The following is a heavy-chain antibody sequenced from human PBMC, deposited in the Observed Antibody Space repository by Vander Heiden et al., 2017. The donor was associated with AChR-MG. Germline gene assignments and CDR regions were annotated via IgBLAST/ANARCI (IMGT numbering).Heavy chain of an antibody. D-gene: IGHD6-13*01. CDR1: GYPLTELS. CDR3: ASLTGYTYYFDY. Sequence: QVQLVHSGAEVHQPGPAVKVPCQLSGYPLTELSMHWVRQAPGKGLEWMGGFDPEDGETIYAQKFQGRVTMTEDTSTDTAYMELSSLRSEDTAVYYCASLTGYTYYFDYWGQGTLVTVSS. CDR2: FDPEDGET. V-gene: IGHV1-24*01. J-gene: IGHJ4*02.